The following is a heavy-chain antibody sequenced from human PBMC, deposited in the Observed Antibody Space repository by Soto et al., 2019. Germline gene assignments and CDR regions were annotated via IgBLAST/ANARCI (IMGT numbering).Heavy chain of an antibody. D-gene: IGHD4-17*01. J-gene: IGHJ3*02. CDR3: AKPPTVVTRRDAFDI. CDR2: ISGSGGST. V-gene: IGHV3-23*01. CDR1: GFTFSSYA. Sequence: GGSRLSCAASGFTFSSYAMSWVRQAPGKGLEWVSAISGSGGSTYYADSVKGRFTISRDNSKNTLYLQMNSLRAEDTAVYYCAKPPTVVTRRDAFDIWGQGTMVTVSS.